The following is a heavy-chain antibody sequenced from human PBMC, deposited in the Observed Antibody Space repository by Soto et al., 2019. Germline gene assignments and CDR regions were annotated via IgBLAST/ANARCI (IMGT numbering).Heavy chain of an antibody. CDR1: GGTFSSYA. D-gene: IGHD3-9*01. J-gene: IGHJ4*02. CDR2: IIPIFGTA. CDR3: ARTDYGMWSGYYGPFDY. Sequence: QVQLVQSGAAVLKPESSVKVSCKASGGTFSSYAISWVRQAPAQALEWMGGIIPIFGTANYAQKFQVRVTITADESTSTDYMEVSVLVSEDTALYYCARTDYGMWSGYYGPFDYLGQGTLVTVSS. V-gene: IGHV1-69*01.